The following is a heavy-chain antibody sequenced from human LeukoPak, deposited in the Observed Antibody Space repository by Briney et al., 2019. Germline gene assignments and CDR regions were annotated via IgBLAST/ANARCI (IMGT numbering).Heavy chain of an antibody. D-gene: IGHD3-3*01. CDR2: IYCSGST. J-gene: IGHJ4*02. Sequence: SETLSLTCTVSGGSISSSSYYWGWIRQPPGKGLEWIGSIYCSGSTYYNPSLKSRVTISVDTSKNQFSLKLSSVTAADTAVYYCQAGGYNFWSGYPYNFDYWGQGTLVTVSS. CDR1: GGSISSSSYY. CDR3: QAGGYNFWSGYPYNFDY. V-gene: IGHV4-39*01.